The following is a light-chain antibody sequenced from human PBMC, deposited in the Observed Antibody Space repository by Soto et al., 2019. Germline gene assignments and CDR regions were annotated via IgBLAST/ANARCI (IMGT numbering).Light chain of an antibody. Sequence: QSVLTEPPSASGTPGQRVTISCSGSSSNIGRNIVNWYQQLPGTAPKLLIYSNNHRPSGVPERFSGSKSGTSASLAISGLQSEDEADYYCAAWDDSLNGPVFGGGTKLTVL. CDR1: SSNIGRNI. CDR2: SNN. V-gene: IGLV1-44*01. CDR3: AAWDDSLNGPV. J-gene: IGLJ3*02.